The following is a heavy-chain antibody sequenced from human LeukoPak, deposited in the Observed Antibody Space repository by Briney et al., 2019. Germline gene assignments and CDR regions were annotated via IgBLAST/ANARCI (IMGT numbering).Heavy chain of an antibody. V-gene: IGHV1-18*01. CDR1: GYTFTSYG. D-gene: IGHD4-23*01. Sequence: ASVKVSCKASGYTFTSYGISWVRQAPGQGLEWMGWISAYNGNTNYAQKLQGRVTMTTDTSTSTAYMELRSLRSDDTAVYYCARGGQWLLRWDPYDAFDIWGQGTMVTVSS. CDR3: ARGGQWLLRWDPYDAFDI. CDR2: ISAYNGNT. J-gene: IGHJ3*02.